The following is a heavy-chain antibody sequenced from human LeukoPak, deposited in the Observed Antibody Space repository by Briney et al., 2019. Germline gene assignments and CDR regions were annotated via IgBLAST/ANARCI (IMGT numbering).Heavy chain of an antibody. J-gene: IGHJ5*02. CDR1: GYTFTSYD. CDR2: MNPNSGNT. V-gene: IGHV1-8*03. CDR3: ARGDHIAVAGTDWFDP. D-gene: IGHD6-19*01. Sequence: ASVKVSCKASGYTFTSYDINWVRQATGQGLEWMGWMNPNSGNTGYAQKFQGRVTITRNTSISTAYMELSSLRSEDTAVYYCARGDHIAVAGTDWFDPWGQGTLVTVSS.